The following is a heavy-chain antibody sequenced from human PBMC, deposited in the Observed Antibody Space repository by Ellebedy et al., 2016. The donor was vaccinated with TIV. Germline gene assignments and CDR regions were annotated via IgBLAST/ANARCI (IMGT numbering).Heavy chain of an antibody. V-gene: IGHV3-66*01. CDR3: ARETYNDVDLKLWGIFDI. CDR1: ELTVTSNF. D-gene: IGHD3-10*01. Sequence: GGSLRLSCAASELTVTSNFMSWVRQAPGKGLAWVSTIAIDSTTYYADSVKGRFTISRYNSKNTLDIQMNSLRAEDTAVYYCARETYNDVDLKLWGIFDIWGQGTMVTVSS. CDR2: IAIDSTT. J-gene: IGHJ3*02.